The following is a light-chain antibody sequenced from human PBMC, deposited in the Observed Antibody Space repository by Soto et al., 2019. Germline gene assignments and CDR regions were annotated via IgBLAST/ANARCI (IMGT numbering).Light chain of an antibody. CDR1: QGINNL. CDR3: RQHHTYPFT. J-gene: IGKJ3*01. CDR2: AAS. V-gene: IGKV1-17*01. Sequence: DIEMTQSPSSLSASVGDRVTITCRASQGINNLLGWYQQGPGKAPKRLIYAASNLEGGVPSRFSGSGFGAEFTLTISSLQPEDFATYYCRQHHTYPFTFGPGTKVDVK.